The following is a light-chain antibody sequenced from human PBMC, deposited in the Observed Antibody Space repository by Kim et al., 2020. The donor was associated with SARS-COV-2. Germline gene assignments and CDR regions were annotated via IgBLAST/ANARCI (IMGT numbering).Light chain of an antibody. V-gene: IGKV1-5*03. CDR2: QAS. CDR1: QSVSSW. Sequence: DIQMTQSPSTLSESVGERVTITCRASQSVSSWLAWYQQKPGKAPKLLIYQASSLESGVPSRFSGSESGTEFTLTISSLQPDDFATYYCQQYNSYPLTFGGGTKVDIK. CDR3: QQYNSYPLT. J-gene: IGKJ4*01.